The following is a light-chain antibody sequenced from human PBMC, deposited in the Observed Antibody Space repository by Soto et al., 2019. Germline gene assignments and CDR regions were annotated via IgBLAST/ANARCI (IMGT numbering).Light chain of an antibody. CDR2: DAS. CDR1: QNVSTY. J-gene: IGKJ3*01. Sequence: EIVLTQSPATLSLSPGERATLSCRASQNVSTYLAWYQQKPGQAPRLLIYDASNRATGIPARFSGSGSGTDFTLTISSLEPEDFAVYYCRHLTNWLTFGPGTKVDIK. V-gene: IGKV3-11*01. CDR3: RHLTNWLT.